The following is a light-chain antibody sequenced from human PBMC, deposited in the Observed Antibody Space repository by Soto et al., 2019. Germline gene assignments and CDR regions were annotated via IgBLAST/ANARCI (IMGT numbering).Light chain of an antibody. CDR3: QQYNNWPQT. J-gene: IGKJ1*01. V-gene: IGKV3-15*01. CDR1: QSVSSN. CDR2: GAS. Sequence: EIVMTQSPATLSVSPGERATLSCRASQSVSSNLAWYQQKPGQAPRLLIYGASTRATGIPDRFSGSGSGTEFTLTISSLQSEDFAVYYCQQYNNWPQTCGQGPKVEIK.